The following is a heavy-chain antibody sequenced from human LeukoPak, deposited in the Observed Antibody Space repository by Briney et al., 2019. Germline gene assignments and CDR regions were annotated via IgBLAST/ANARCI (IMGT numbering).Heavy chain of an antibody. J-gene: IGHJ4*02. CDR1: AFTFSSYW. CDR2: IKEDGSEI. V-gene: IGHV3-7*01. D-gene: IGHD4-23*01. Sequence: GGSLRLSCEAPAFTFSSYWMSWVRQAPGKGLEWVANIKEDGSEINYVDSVKGRFTISRDNAKNSLFLQMNSLGVEDTAVYYCARDRGYSSFDYWGQGTLVTVSS. CDR3: ARDRGYSSFDY.